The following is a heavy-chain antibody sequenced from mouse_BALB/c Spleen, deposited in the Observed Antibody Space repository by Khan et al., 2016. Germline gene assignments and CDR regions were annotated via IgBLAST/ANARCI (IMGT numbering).Heavy chain of an antibody. Sequence: EVQLVESGGGLVQPRGSLKLSCAASGFTFNTFAMHWVCQAPGKGLEWIARIRSKSNNYATYYADSVKDRFTISRDDSQSMLYLQMNNLKTEDSAMYYCVRESYEGYFSWFAYWGQGTLVTVSA. CDR2: IRSKSNNYAT. J-gene: IGHJ3*01. D-gene: IGHD2-3*01. CDR3: VRESYEGYFSWFAY. CDR1: GFTFNTFA. V-gene: IGHV10-3*03.